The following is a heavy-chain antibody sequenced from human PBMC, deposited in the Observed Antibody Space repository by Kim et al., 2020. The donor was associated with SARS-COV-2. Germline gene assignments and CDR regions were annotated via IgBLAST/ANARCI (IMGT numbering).Heavy chain of an antibody. CDR3: ARDRHDYGDRTAFDI. CDR2: ISYDGSNK. CDR1: GFTFSSYG. V-gene: IGHV3-33*05. Sequence: GGSLRLSCAASGFTFSSYGMHWVRQAPGKGLEWVAVISYDGSNKYYADSVKGRFTISRDNSKNTLYLQMNSLRAEDTAVYYCARDRHDYGDRTAFDIWGQGTMVTVSS. J-gene: IGHJ3*02. D-gene: IGHD4-17*01.